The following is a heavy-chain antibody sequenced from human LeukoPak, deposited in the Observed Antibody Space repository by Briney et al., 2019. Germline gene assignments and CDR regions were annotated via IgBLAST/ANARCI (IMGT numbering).Heavy chain of an antibody. J-gene: IGHJ4*02. D-gene: IGHD3-9*01. CDR3: AREVLTGAMDY. CDR2: ISSTSTYI. CDR1: GFTFRTYS. V-gene: IGHV3-21*06. Sequence: GGSLRLSCAASGFTFRTYSMNWVRQAPGKGLEWVSSISSTSTYIYYADSMKGRFIISRDNARNSLYLEMNSLRAEDTAVYYCAREVLTGAMDYWGQGTLVTVSS.